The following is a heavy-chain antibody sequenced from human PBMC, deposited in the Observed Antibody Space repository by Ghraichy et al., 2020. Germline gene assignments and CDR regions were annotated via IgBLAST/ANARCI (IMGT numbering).Heavy chain of an antibody. J-gene: IGHJ6*02. D-gene: IGHD2-15*01. Sequence: SQTLSLTCAGQGGSLSGYCSWIRQPPGKGLEWIGQISHRGSADYNPSLKNRVTISLDTSKTQFPLMLSSVTAADTAVYYCASHCSGGTCYFGMDVWGQGTTVTVSS. CDR2: ISHRGSA. CDR3: ASHCSGGTCYFGMDV. V-gene: IGHV4-34*01. CDR1: GGSLSGY.